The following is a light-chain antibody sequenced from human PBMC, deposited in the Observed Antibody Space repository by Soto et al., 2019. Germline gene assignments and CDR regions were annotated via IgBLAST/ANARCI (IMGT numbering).Light chain of an antibody. J-gene: IGKJ3*01. Sequence: EIVLTQSPGTLSLSPGERATLSCRASQSVSSSYLAWYQQKPGQAPRLLIYGASSRATGIPARFSGSGSGTDFTLTISRLEPEDFSVYYCHQYGTAPLTFGPGTKVDIK. CDR3: HQYGTAPLT. CDR1: QSVSSSY. CDR2: GAS. V-gene: IGKV3-20*01.